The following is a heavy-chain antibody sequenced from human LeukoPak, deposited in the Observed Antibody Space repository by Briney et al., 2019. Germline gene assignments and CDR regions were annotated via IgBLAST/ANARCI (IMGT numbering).Heavy chain of an antibody. J-gene: IGHJ6*02. CDR2: INGSGGST. Sequence: PGGSLRLSCAASGFTFSSYAMSWVRQAPGKGLEWVSAINGSGGSTYYADSVKGRFTISRDNSKNTLYLQMNSLRAEDTAVYYCAKGLSTVTTLLSYYYGMDVWGQGTTVTVSS. CDR1: GFTFSSYA. D-gene: IGHD4-11*01. CDR3: AKGLSTVTTLLSYYYGMDV. V-gene: IGHV3-23*01.